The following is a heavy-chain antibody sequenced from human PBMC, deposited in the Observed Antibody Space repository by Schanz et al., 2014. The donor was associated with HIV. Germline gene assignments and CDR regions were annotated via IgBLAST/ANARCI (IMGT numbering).Heavy chain of an antibody. Sequence: QVQLVQSGAEVKKPGSSVKVSCKASGGTFSIYAISWGRQAPGQGLEWMGGIIPIFGTANYAQKFQGRVTIIADESTSTAYMELSSLRSADTAVYYCARLRYSYTCFDYWGQGTLVTVSS. CDR2: IIPIFGTA. J-gene: IGHJ4*02. CDR3: ARLRYSYTCFDY. V-gene: IGHV1-69*01. D-gene: IGHD5-18*01. CDR1: GGTFSIYA.